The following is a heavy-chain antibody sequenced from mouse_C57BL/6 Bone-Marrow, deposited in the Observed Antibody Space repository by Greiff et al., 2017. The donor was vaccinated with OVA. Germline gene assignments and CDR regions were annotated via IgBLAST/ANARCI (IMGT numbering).Heavy chain of an antibody. CDR2: INPYNGGT. CDR3: ARKDDGYYLYYFDD. CDR1: GYTFTDYY. Sequence: VQLQQSGPVLVKPGASVKMSCKASGYTFTDYYMNWVKQSHGKSLEWIGVINPYNGGTSYNQKFKGKATLTVDKSSSTAYMELNSLTSEDSAVYYCARKDDGYYLYYFDDWGQGTTLTVSS. V-gene: IGHV1-19*01. D-gene: IGHD2-3*01. J-gene: IGHJ2*01.